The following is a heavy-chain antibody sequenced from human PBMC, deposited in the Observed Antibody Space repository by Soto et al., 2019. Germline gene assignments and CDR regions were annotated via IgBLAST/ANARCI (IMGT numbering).Heavy chain of an antibody. CDR2: ISWNSGSI. CDR1: VCTFDDYA. CDR3: AKGIKLWHDAFDI. Sequence: SLRLSCASSVCTFDDYAMHCVRQAPGKCLEWVSGISWNSGSIGYADSVKGRFTISRDNAKNSLYLQMNSLRAEDTALYYCAKGIKLWHDAFDIWGEATRFNLSS. J-gene: IGHJ3*02. D-gene: IGHD5-18*01. V-gene: IGHV3-9*01.